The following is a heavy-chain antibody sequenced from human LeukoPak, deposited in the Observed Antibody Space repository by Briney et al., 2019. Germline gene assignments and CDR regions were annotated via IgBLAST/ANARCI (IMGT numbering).Heavy chain of an antibody. Sequence: GESLRLSCAASGFTFNGYAMNWVRQAPGKGLEWVSYISSSGNTIYYADSVKGRFTISRDNAKNSLYLQMNSLRAEDTAVYYCARVNDYGDYGDFQHWGQGTLVTVSS. J-gene: IGHJ1*01. V-gene: IGHV3-48*03. CDR3: ARVNDYGDYGDFQH. CDR2: ISSSGNTI. CDR1: GFTFNGYA. D-gene: IGHD4-17*01.